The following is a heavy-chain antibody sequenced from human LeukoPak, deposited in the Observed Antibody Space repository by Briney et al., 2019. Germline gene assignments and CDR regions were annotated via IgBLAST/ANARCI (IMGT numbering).Heavy chain of an antibody. V-gene: IGHV3-23*01. D-gene: IGHD6-19*01. CDR1: GFTFSSYA. J-gene: IGHJ4*02. Sequence: GGSLRLSCAASGFTFSSYAMSWVRQAPGKGPEWVSGISSSGGTTYYSDSVRGRFTISRDISKNTLYLQMNSLRAEDTAVYYCARAVAGMFDYWGQGTLVTVSS. CDR2: ISSSGGTT. CDR3: ARAVAGMFDY.